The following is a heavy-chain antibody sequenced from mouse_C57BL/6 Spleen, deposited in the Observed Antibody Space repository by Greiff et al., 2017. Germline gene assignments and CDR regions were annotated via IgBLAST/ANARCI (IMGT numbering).Heavy chain of an antibody. J-gene: IGHJ4*01. V-gene: IGHV5-15*01. Sequence: EVHVVESGGGLVQPGGSLKLSCAASGFTFSDYGMAWVRQAPRKGPEWVAFISNLAYSIYYADTVTGRFTISRENAKNTLYLEMSSLRSEDTAMYYCARRGYYDYDETFAMDYWCQGTSVTVSS. CDR2: ISNLAYSI. D-gene: IGHD2-4*01. CDR1: GFTFSDYG. CDR3: ARRGYYDYDETFAMDY.